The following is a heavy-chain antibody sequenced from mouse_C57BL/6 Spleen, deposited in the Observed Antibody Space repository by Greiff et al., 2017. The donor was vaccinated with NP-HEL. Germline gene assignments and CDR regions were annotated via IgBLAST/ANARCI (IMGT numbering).Heavy chain of an antibody. J-gene: IGHJ1*03. Sequence: VQLQQSGAELVRPGTSVKMSCKASGYTFTNYWIGWAKQRPGHGLEWIGDIYPGGGYTNYNEKFKGKATLTADKSSSTAYMQFSSLTSEDSAIYYCARGGRKYFDVWGTGTTVTVSS. CDR2: IYPGGGYT. V-gene: IGHV1-63*01. CDR1: GYTFTNYW. CDR3: ARGGRKYFDV. D-gene: IGHD1-1*02.